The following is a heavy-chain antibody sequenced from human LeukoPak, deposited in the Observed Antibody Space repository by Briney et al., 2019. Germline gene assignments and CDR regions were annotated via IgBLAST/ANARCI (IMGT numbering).Heavy chain of an antibody. Sequence: SETLRLSCAVSGVSISTYCWNWIRQPPGKGLEWIGYIYYSVSTNYNPSLKSRVTISVDTSKTQFSLKLSSVTAADTAVYYCARVFYSGSYGFFEYWGQETLVTVSS. CDR1: GVSISTYC. V-gene: IGHV4-59*01. CDR2: IYYSVST. D-gene: IGHD3-10*01. CDR3: ARVFYSGSYGFFEY. J-gene: IGHJ4*02.